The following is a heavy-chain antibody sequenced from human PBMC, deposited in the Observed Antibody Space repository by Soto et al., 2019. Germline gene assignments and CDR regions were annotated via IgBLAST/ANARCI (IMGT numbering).Heavy chain of an antibody. J-gene: IGHJ4*02. CDR1: GFTFSSYA. D-gene: IGHD1-26*01. V-gene: IGHV1-69*01. CDR2: IIPIFGTA. CDR3: ARGGGSYYETNHFDY. Sequence: QVQLVESGGGVVQPGRSLRLSCAASGFTFSSYAISWVRQAPGQGLEWMGGIIPIFGTANYAQKFQGRVTITADESTSTAYMELSSLRSEDTAVYYCARGGGSYYETNHFDYWGQGTLVTVSS.